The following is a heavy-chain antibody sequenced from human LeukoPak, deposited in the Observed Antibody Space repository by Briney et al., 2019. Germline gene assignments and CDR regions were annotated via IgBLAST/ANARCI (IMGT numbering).Heavy chain of an antibody. V-gene: IGHV3-64*01. CDR3: ASGDCSGGSCYIADY. CDR1: GFTFSSYA. D-gene: IGHD2-15*01. J-gene: IGHJ4*02. CDR2: ISSNGGST. Sequence: PGGSLRLSCAASGFTFSSYAMHWVRQAPGKGLEYVSAISSNGGSTYYANSVKGRFTISRDNTKNTLCLQMGSLRAEDMAVYYCASGDCSGGSCYIADYWGQGTLVTVSS.